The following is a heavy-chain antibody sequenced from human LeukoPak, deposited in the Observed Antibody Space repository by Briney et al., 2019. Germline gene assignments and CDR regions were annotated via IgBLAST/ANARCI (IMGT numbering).Heavy chain of an antibody. Sequence: SETLSLTCAVYGGSFSGHYWSWIRQPPGKGLEWIGEINHSGSTNYNPSLKGRVTISVDTSKNQFSLRLNSVTAADTAVYYCARSRAFNSGAFDPWGQGSLVTVSS. V-gene: IGHV4-34*01. CDR2: INHSGST. CDR1: GGSFSGHY. D-gene: IGHD1-26*01. J-gene: IGHJ5*02. CDR3: ARSRAFNSGAFDP.